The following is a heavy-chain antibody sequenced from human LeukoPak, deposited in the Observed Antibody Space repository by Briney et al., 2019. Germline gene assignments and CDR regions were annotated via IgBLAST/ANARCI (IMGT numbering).Heavy chain of an antibody. CDR2: INHSGST. CDR1: GGSLSGYY. CDR3: ARGMITFGGVILTYFDY. J-gene: IGHJ4*02. D-gene: IGHD3-16*01. V-gene: IGHV4-34*01. Sequence: SETLSLTCAVYGGSLSGYYWSWIRQPPGKGLEWIGEINHSGSTNYNPSLKSRVTISVDTSKNQFSLKLSSVTAADTAVYYCARGMITFGGVILTYFDYWGQGTLVTVSS.